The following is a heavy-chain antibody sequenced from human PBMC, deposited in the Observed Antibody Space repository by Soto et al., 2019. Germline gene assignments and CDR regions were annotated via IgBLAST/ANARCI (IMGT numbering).Heavy chain of an antibody. Sequence: SETLSLTCAVSGGSIISGGYSWSWIRQPPGKGLEWIGYIYHSGSTYYNPSLKSRVTISVDRSKNQFSLKPSSVTAADTAVYYCARVARTVRGVIIRDYFDYWGQGTLVTVSS. V-gene: IGHV4-30-2*01. J-gene: IGHJ4*02. D-gene: IGHD3-10*01. CDR3: ARVARTVRGVIIRDYFDY. CDR1: GGSIISGGYS. CDR2: IYHSGST.